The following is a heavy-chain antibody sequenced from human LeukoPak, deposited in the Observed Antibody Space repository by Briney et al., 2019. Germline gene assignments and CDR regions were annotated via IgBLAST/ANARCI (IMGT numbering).Heavy chain of an antibody. CDR1: GFTFSSYW. J-gene: IGHJ4*02. CDR2: INNDGSSA. D-gene: IGHD3-22*01. Sequence: LAGGSLRLSCVASGFTFSSYWMHWVRQAPGKGPVWVSRINNDGSSAIYADSVKGRFTISRDNAKNSLYLQMNSLRAEDTALYYCARYYDYDSRGYYYYFDYWGQGTLVTVSS. CDR3: ARYYDYDSRGYYYYFDY. V-gene: IGHV3-74*01.